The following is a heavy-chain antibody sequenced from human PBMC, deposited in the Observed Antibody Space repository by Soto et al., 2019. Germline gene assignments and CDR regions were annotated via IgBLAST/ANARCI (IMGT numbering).Heavy chain of an antibody. CDR1: GYTFTIYY. J-gene: IGHJ4*02. V-gene: IGHV1-46*01. D-gene: IGHD2-8*01. CDR3: ARDNGSGDY. Sequence: EASVKGSCKASGYTFTIYYMRWVRQAPGQGLEWMGIINPSGGSTSYAQKFQGRVTMTRDTSTSTVYMELSSLRSEDTAVYYCARDNGSGDYWGQGTLVTVSS. CDR2: INPSGGST.